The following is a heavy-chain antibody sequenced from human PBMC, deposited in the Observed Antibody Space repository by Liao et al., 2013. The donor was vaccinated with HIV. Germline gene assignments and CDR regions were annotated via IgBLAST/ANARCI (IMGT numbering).Heavy chain of an antibody. CDR1: GGSISSGSYY. CDR2: IYTSGST. CDR3: GRTRGRAGETDY. Sequence: QVQLQESGPGLVKPSQTLSLTCTVSGGSISSGSYYWSWIRQPAGKGLEWIGRIYTSGSTNYNPSLKSRVTISVDTSKRQFSLQLSSVTAADTAVYYCGRTRGRAGETDYWGQGTLVTVSS. V-gene: IGHV4-61*02. D-gene: IGHD7-27*01. J-gene: IGHJ4*02.